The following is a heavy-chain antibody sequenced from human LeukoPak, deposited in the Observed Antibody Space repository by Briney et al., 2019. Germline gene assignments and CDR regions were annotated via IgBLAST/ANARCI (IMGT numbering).Heavy chain of an antibody. Sequence: PSETLSLTCAVSGDSFSSHYWTWIQQPPGRGLEWIGYISYIGTTNYNPSPKSRVTISIDTSKNQFSLKLSSVTTADTAVYYCARDLVTVTKGFDIWGLGTMVSVSS. CDR1: GDSFSSHY. CDR3: ARDLVTVTKGFDI. V-gene: IGHV4-59*11. CDR2: ISYIGTT. J-gene: IGHJ3*02. D-gene: IGHD4-17*01.